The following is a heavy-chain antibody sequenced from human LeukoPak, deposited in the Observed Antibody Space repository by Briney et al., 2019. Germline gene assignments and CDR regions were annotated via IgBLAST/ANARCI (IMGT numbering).Heavy chain of an antibody. V-gene: IGHV1-18*01. CDR1: GYTFPSYG. Sequence: ASVKVSCKASGYTFPSYGISWVRQAPGQGLEWMGWISAYNGNTNYAQKLQGRVTMTTDTSTSTAYMELRSLRSDDTAVYYCAKDRATMIVVVRTTPRGQLDYWGQGTLVTVSS. CDR3: AKDRATMIVVVRTTPRGQLDY. D-gene: IGHD3-22*01. J-gene: IGHJ4*02. CDR2: ISAYNGNT.